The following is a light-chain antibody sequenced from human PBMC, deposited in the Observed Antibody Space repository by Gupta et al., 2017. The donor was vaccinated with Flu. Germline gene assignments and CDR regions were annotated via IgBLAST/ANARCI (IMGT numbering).Light chain of an antibody. J-gene: IGKJ3*01. CDR3: QQLYSYPLT. CDR2: IAS. V-gene: IGKV1-9*01. Sequence: PSFLSASVGDRVTITCRASQDISSYLAWYQQKPGEAPNLLIYIASTLQSGVPSRFSGSGSGTDFTLTIDSLQPEDFATYYCQQLYSYPLTFGPGTTVDIK. CDR1: QDISSY.